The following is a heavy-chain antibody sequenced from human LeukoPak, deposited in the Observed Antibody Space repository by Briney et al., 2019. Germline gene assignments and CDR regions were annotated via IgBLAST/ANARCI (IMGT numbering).Heavy chain of an antibody. V-gene: IGHV3-66*01. Sequence: PGGSLRLSCAASGFTDNSMFMSWVRQAPGKGLEWLSVLYSGGRTDYADSVKGRFTISRDNSKNMLYLQMNNLRPEDTAVYYCARENGRGVISPYFDSWGQGTLVTVSS. CDR3: ARENGRGVISPYFDS. CDR1: GFTDNSMF. J-gene: IGHJ4*02. D-gene: IGHD3-10*01. CDR2: LYSGGRT.